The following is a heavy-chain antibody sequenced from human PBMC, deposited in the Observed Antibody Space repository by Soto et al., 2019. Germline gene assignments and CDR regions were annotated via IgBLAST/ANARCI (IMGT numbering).Heavy chain of an antibody. D-gene: IGHD5-12*01. J-gene: IGHJ5*01. CDR3: TRSAPSTGYDS. CDR2: ISTSSSTT. CDR1: GFSFSTYD. V-gene: IGHV3-48*01. Sequence: ESGGGLMQPGGSLRLSCAASGFSFSTYDMSWVRQAPGKGLEWVSYISTSSSTTFYADSVKGRFTISRDNARNSLYLQMNSLRVEDTAVYYCTRSAPSTGYDSWGQGTLVTVSS.